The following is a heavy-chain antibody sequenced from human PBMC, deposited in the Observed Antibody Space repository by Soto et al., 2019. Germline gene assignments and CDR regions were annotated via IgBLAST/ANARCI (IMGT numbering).Heavy chain of an antibody. CDR2: IIPIFGTA. D-gene: IGHD3-22*01. CDR3: ARDYYDSSGYYFGQYGMDV. J-gene: IGHJ6*02. CDR1: GGTFSSYA. Sequence: VKVSCKASGGTFSSYAISWVRQAPGQGLEWMGGIIPIFGTANYAQKFQGRVTITADESTSTAYMELSSLRSEDTAVYYCARDYYDSSGYYFGQYGMDVWGQGTTVTVSS. V-gene: IGHV1-69*01.